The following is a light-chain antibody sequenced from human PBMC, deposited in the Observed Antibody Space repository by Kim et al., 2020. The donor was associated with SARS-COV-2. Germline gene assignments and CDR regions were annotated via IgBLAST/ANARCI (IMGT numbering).Light chain of an antibody. CDR2: GAS. CDR3: QQYGSSPYT. V-gene: IGKV3-20*01. Sequence: EIVLTQSPGTLSLSPGERATLSCRASQSVSSNYLVWYQQKPGQAPTLLTYGASKRATGIPDRFSGSWSGTDFTLTISRLEPEDFAVYYCQQYGSSPYTFGQGTKLEIK. CDR1: QSVSSNY. J-gene: IGKJ2*01.